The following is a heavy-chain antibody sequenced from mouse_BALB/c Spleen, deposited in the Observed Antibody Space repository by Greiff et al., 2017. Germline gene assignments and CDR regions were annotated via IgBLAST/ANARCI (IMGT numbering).Heavy chain of an antibody. CDR2: ISYDGSN. V-gene: IGHV3-6*02. D-gene: IGHD2-14*01. CDR1: GYSITSGYY. CDR3: ARESYRYGEEFAY. J-gene: IGHJ3*01. Sequence: EVKLLESGPGLVKPSQSLSLTCSVTGYSITSGYYWNWIRQFPGNKLEWMGYISYDGSNNYNPSLKNRISITRDTSKNQFFLKLNSVTTEDTATYYCARESYRYGEEFAYWGQGTLVTVSA.